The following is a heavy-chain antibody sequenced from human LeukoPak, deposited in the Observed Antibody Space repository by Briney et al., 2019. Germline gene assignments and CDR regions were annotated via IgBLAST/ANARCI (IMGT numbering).Heavy chain of an antibody. J-gene: IGHJ4*02. CDR3: AKDSLAVNPYYFDY. V-gene: IGHV3-23*01. CDR2: ISGSGGST. Sequence: GRSLRLSCAASGFTFSSYAMTWVRQAPGKGLEWVSAISGSGGSTYYADSVKGRFTISRDNSKNTLYLQMNSLRAEDTAVYYCAKDSLAVNPYYFDYWGQGTLVTVSS. CDR1: GFTFSSYA. D-gene: IGHD1-14*01.